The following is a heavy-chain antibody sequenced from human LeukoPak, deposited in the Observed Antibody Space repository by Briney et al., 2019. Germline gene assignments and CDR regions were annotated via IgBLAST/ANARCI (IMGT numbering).Heavy chain of an antibody. J-gene: IGHJ4*02. CDR3: AMNIVGDFEGDFDY. CDR2: TYSRSKWYN. CDR1: GDSVSSNSAA. V-gene: IGHV6-1*01. D-gene: IGHD1-26*01. Sequence: SQTLSHTCAISGDSVSSNSAAWNWNRQSPSRGLEWLGRTYSRSKWYNDYAVSVKSRITINPDTSKNQFSLQLNSVTPEDTAVYYCAMNIVGDFEGDFDYWGQGTLVTVSS.